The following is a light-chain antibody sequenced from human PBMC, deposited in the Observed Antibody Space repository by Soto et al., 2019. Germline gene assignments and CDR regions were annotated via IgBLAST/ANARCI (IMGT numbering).Light chain of an antibody. V-gene: IGLV1-47*01. CDR2: HNY. Sequence: QSVLTQPPSASGTPGQRVTISCSGSSSNIGSDFVYWYQQLPGTAPKLLIYHNYHRPSGVPDRCSGSKSGTSGSLAIIALRSEEEAAYYCSTWYASLSAYVFGAGTKVTVL. CDR1: SSNIGSDF. CDR3: STWYASLSAYV. J-gene: IGLJ1*01.